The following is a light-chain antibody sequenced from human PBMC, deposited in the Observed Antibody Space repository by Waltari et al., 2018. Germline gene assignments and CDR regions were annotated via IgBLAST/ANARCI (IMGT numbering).Light chain of an antibody. V-gene: IGKV3-11*01. Sequence: VLTQSPATLSLSPGERATLSCRASQSVDDYMAWYQQQPGQSPRLLIYDASNRATGIPIRFSGSGFGTDFTLTISSPEPDDFAHYYCQQRRNWPPTFGQGTKVEIK. CDR2: DAS. J-gene: IGKJ1*01. CDR1: QSVDDY. CDR3: QQRRNWPPT.